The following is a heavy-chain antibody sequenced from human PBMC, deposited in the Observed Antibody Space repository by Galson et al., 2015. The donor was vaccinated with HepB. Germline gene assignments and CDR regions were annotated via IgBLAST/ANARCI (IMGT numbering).Heavy chain of an antibody. Sequence: SVKVSCKASGGTFSSYAISWVRQAPGQGLEWMGGIIPIFGTANYAQKFQGRVTITADESTSTAYMELSSLRSEDTAVYYCARARVPRVVALMGYFDYWGQGTLVTVSS. CDR1: GGTFSSYA. CDR3: ARARVPRVVALMGYFDY. V-gene: IGHV1-69*13. CDR2: IIPIFGTA. J-gene: IGHJ4*02. D-gene: IGHD2-15*01.